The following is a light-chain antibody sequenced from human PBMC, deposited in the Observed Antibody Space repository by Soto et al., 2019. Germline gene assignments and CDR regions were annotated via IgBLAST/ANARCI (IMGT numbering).Light chain of an antibody. V-gene: IGLV2-18*02. Sequence: QSVLTQPPSVSGSPGQSVTISCTGTGSDIGTYNRVSWYQQPPGTAPKLMIYDVSYRPSGVPDRFSGSKSGNTASLTISGLQAEDEADYYCSSYTSSSTYVFGTGTKVTVL. J-gene: IGLJ1*01. CDR3: SSYTSSSTYV. CDR1: GSDIGTYNR. CDR2: DVS.